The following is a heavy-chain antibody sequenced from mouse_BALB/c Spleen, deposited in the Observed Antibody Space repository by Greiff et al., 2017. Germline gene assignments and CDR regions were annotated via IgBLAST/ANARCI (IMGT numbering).Heavy chain of an antibody. Sequence: VHVKQSGAELVKPGASVKLSCTASGFNIKDTYMHWVKQRPEQGLEWIGRIDPANGNTKYDPKFQGKATITADTSSNTAYLQLSSLTSEDTAVYYCARLLRLGYYFDDWGQGTTLTVSS. CDR1: GFNIKDTY. CDR2: IDPANGNT. CDR3: ARLLRLGYYFDD. V-gene: IGHV14-3*02. D-gene: IGHD1-2*01. J-gene: IGHJ2*01.